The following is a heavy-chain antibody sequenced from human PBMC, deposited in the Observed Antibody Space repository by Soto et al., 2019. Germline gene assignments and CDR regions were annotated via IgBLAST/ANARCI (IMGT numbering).Heavy chain of an antibody. CDR2: IIGIFGKT. J-gene: IGHJ4*02. CDR1: GGTYSSYT. Sequence: SVKVSCKASGGTYSSYTFSWVRQAPGQGLQWMGGIIGIFGKTDYAQKFRGRVTVSTDTSISTTYMELSSLTSEDTAVYYCARAPLGIIVAPDYWGQGTLVTVSS. D-gene: IGHD3-22*01. CDR3: ARAPLGIIVAPDY. V-gene: IGHV1-69*05.